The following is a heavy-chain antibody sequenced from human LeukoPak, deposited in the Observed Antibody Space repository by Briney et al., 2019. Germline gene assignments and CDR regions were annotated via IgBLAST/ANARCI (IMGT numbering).Heavy chain of an antibody. J-gene: IGHJ4*02. CDR1: GYTFTSYY. CDR2: INPSGGST. D-gene: IGHD6-19*01. Sequence: ASVKVSCKASGYTFTSYYMHWVRRAPGQGLEWMGIINPSGGSTSYAQKFQGRVTMTRDTSTSTVYMELSSLRSEDTAVYYCARDRGIAVAGTRFDYWGQGTLVTVSS. CDR3: ARDRGIAVAGTRFDY. V-gene: IGHV1-46*01.